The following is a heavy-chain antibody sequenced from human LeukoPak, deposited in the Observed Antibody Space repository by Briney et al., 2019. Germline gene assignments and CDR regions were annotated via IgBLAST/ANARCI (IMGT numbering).Heavy chain of an antibody. Sequence: GGSLRLSCTASGFTFGDYAMSWVRQAPGKGLEWVGFIRSKAYGGTTEYAASVKGRFTISRDDSKSIAYLQMNSLKTEDTAVYYCTRDQRERYYYDSSGYYWGQGTLVTVSS. D-gene: IGHD3-22*01. CDR3: TRDQRERYYYDSSGYY. CDR1: GFTFGDYA. V-gene: IGHV3-49*04. J-gene: IGHJ4*02. CDR2: IRSKAYGGTT.